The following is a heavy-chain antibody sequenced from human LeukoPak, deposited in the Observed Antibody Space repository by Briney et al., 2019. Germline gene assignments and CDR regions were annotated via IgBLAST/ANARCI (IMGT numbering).Heavy chain of an antibody. D-gene: IGHD3-10*01. CDR3: AKGFITMIRGYAFDI. J-gene: IGHJ3*02. V-gene: IGHV3-23*01. CDR2: ISDNGGTT. CDR1: GFTFSSYA. Sequence: GGSLRLSCAASGFTFSSYAMSWVRQAPGKGLEWVSAISDNGGTTYYADSVKGRFTISRDNSKNRLLLQMNSLRGEDTAVYYCAKGFITMIRGYAFDIWGQGTMVTVSS.